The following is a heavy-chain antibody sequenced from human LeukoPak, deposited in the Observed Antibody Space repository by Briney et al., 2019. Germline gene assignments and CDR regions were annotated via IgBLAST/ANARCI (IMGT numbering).Heavy chain of an antibody. CDR2: IASDGSST. CDR3: ARGRPHGNDY. D-gene: IGHD4-23*01. V-gene: IGHV3-74*01. Sequence: PGGSLRLSCAASGFTFSSYWMNWVRQAPGKGQVWVSRIASDGSSTTYADSVKGRFSISRDNAKNTLYPQMNSLRVEDTAVYYCARGRPHGNDYWGQGTLVTVSS. J-gene: IGHJ4*02. CDR1: GFTFSSYW.